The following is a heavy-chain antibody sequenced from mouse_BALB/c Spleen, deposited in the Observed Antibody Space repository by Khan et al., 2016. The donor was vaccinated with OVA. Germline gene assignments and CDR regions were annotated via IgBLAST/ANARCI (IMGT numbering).Heavy chain of an antibody. D-gene: IGHD2-3*01. J-gene: IGHJ4*01. CDR3: ARDGSRYNYAMDY. CDR2: ISYSGST. V-gene: IGHV3-2*02. Sequence: DVKLQESGPGLVKPSQSLSLTCTVTGYSITSDYAWNWIRQFPGNKLEWMGYISYSGSTNYNPSLKSRISITRDTSKNQFFLQLNSVTTEDTATYYCARDGSRYNYAMDYWGQGTSGTVSS. CDR1: GYSITSDYA.